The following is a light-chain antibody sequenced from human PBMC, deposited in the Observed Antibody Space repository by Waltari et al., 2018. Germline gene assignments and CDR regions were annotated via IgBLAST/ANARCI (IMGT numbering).Light chain of an antibody. CDR1: SSDVGGYNY. CDR3: NSFTSSSTVV. V-gene: IGLV2-14*03. CDR2: DVS. J-gene: IGLJ3*02. Sequence: QSALTQPASVSGSPGQSITISCTGTSSDVGGYNYVSWYQQHPGKAPKLMIYDVSNLTSGISNRFSGSKSGNTASLTISGLQPEDEADYYCNSFTSSSTVVFGGGTKLTIL.